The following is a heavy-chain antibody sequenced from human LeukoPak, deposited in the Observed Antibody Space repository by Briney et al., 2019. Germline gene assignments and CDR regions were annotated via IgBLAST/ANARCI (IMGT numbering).Heavy chain of an antibody. D-gene: IGHD2-2*01. CDR1: GFSLGDYA. Sequence: PGRSLRLSCEASGFSLGDYAMHWVRQIPGKGLEWVSGITWDSGIIDYACCLRVGFTISRDNAKNPLYLQLNTLSPEDTAIYYCGKGKSIASLWYMDVWGKGTTVIVSS. CDR3: GKGKSIASLWYMDV. V-gene: IGHV3-9*01. CDR2: ITWDSGII. J-gene: IGHJ6*03.